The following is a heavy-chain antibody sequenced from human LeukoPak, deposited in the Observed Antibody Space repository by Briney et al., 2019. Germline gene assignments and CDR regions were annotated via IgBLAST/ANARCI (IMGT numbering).Heavy chain of an antibody. CDR3: ARGNTIFGVAIEFDY. J-gene: IGHJ4*02. D-gene: IGHD3-3*01. Sequence: GASVKVSCKASGYTFTSYDINWVRQATGQGLEWMGWMNPNSGNTGYAQKFQGRVTITTDESTSTAYMELSSLRSEDTAVYYCARGNTIFGVAIEFDYWGQGTLVTVSS. CDR1: GYTFTSYD. CDR2: MNPNSGNT. V-gene: IGHV1-8*01.